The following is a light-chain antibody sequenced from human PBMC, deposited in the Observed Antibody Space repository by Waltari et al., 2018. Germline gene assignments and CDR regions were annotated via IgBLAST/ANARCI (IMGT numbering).Light chain of an antibody. CDR3: QQYFTYLGT. Sequence: DIQMTQSPSTLSASVGDRVTITCRARQSVGIYLAWYLQKPGKAPKLLIYQASSVESGVSSRFSGGGSGTDFTLSISSLQPDDFGTYYCQQYFTYLGTFGQGTKVDVK. CDR2: QAS. CDR1: QSVGIY. V-gene: IGKV1-5*03. J-gene: IGKJ1*01.